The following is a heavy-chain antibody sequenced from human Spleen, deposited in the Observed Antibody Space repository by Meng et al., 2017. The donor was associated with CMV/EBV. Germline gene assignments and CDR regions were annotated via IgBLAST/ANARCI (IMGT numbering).Heavy chain of an antibody. V-gene: IGHV3-23*01. Sequence: GGSLRLSCVASGFTFSTYSMSWVRQAPGKGLEWVSGISDSGGSTYYADSVKGRFTISRDNSKNTLYLQMNSLRAEDTAVSYCAKDRAIHSSSYYFDYWGQGALVTVSS. CDR3: AKDRAIHSSSYYFDY. J-gene: IGHJ4*02. CDR1: GFTFSTYS. D-gene: IGHD6-6*01. CDR2: ISDSGGST.